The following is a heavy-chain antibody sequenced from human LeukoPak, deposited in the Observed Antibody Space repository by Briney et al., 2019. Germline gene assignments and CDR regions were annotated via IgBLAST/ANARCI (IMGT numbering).Heavy chain of an antibody. Sequence: PSETLSLTCTVSGYSISSGYYWGWIRQPPGKGLEWIGSIYHSGSTYYNPSLKSRVTISVDTSKNQFSLKLSSVTAADTAVYYCARDKKFRYDSKDYMDVWGKGTTVTISS. CDR3: ARDKKFRYDSKDYMDV. V-gene: IGHV4-38-2*02. J-gene: IGHJ6*03. CDR1: GYSISSGYY. D-gene: IGHD3-22*01. CDR2: IYHSGST.